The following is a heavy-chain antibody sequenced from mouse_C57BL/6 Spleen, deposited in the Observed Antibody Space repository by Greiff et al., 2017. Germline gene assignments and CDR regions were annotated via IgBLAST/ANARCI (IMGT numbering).Heavy chain of an antibody. CDR3: AREMVTTGGAYFDY. CDR1: GYAFSSSW. D-gene: IGHD2-2*01. V-gene: IGHV1-82*01. CDR2: IYPGDGDT. Sequence: VKLVESGPELVKPGASVKISCKASGYAFSSSWMNWVKQRPGKGLEWIGRIYPGDGDTTYNGKFKGKATLTADKSSSTAYMQLSSLTSEDSAVYFCAREMVTTGGAYFDYWGQGTTLTVSS. J-gene: IGHJ2*01.